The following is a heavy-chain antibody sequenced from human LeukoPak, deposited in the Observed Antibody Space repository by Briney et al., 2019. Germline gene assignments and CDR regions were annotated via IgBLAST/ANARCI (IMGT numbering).Heavy chain of an antibody. Sequence: ASVQVSCKASGYTFTSYDINWVRQATGQGLEWMGWMNLNGGNTDYAQKFQGRVTMTRNTSISTAYMELSSLRSEDTAVYYCEIYSGYDSYWGQGTLVTVSS. J-gene: IGHJ4*02. CDR2: MNLNGGNT. CDR3: EIYSGYDSY. V-gene: IGHV1-8*01. D-gene: IGHD5-12*01. CDR1: GYTFTSYD.